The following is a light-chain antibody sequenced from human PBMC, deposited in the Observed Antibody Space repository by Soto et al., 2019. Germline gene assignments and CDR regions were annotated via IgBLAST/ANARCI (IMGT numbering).Light chain of an antibody. CDR1: QSVSSN. Sequence: EIVMTQSPATLSVSPGERATLSCRASQSVSSNLAWYQQKPGQAPRLLIYGASTRATGIPARFSGSGSETEYTLTIDSLQSEDFAMYYCQQYNNWPPATFGGGTKVEIK. CDR3: QQYNNWPPAT. CDR2: GAS. V-gene: IGKV3-15*01. J-gene: IGKJ4*01.